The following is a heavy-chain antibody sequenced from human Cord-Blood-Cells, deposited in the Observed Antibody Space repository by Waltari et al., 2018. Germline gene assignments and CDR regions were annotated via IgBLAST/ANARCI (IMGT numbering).Heavy chain of an antibody. Sequence: AGLLKPSETLSLTCAVYGGSFSGYYWSWIRQPPGKGLEWIGEINHSGSTNYNPSLKSRVTISVDTSKNQFSLKLSSVTAADTAVYYCARDRISYCSSTSCYSYYYYGMDVWGQGTTVTVSS. CDR2: INHSGST. CDR3: ARDRISYCSSTSCYSYYYYGMDV. V-gene: IGHV4-34*01. D-gene: IGHD2-2*01. J-gene: IGHJ6*02. CDR1: GGSFSGYY.